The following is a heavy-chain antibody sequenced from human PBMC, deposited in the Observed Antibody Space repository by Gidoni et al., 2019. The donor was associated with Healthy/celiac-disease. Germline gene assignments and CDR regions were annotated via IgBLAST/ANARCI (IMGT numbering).Heavy chain of an antibody. CDR2: DGSNK. Sequence: DGSNKYYADSVKGRFTISRDNSKNTLYLQMNSLRAEDTAVYYCARGYAGDAFDIWGQGTMVTVSS. J-gene: IGHJ3*02. CDR3: ARGYAGDAFDI. D-gene: IGHD3-16*01. V-gene: IGHV3-33*01.